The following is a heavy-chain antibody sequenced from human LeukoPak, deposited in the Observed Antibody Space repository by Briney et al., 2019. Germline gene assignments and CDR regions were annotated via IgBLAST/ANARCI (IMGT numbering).Heavy chain of an antibody. V-gene: IGHV4-34*01. D-gene: IGHD3-10*01. J-gene: IGHJ6*02. Sequence: SETLSLTCAVYGGSFSVYYWSWIRQPPGKGLGWIAEINHSGSTNYNPSLKSRVTISVDTSKNQFSLKLSYVTAADTAVYYCARVLLVRGVIVSYYYYGMDVWGQGTTVTVSS. CDR2: INHSGST. CDR3: ARVLLVRGVIVSYYYYGMDV. CDR1: GGSFSVYY.